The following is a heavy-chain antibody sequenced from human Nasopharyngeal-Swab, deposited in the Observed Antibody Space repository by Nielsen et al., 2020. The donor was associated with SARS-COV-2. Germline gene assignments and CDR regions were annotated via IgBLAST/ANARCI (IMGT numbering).Heavy chain of an antibody. CDR1: GGSISSSNW. V-gene: IGHV4-4*02. CDR3: AGCSSSWGHFDY. D-gene: IGHD6-13*01. CDR2: IYHSGST. Sequence: SETLSLTCAVSGGSISSSNWWSWVRQPPGKKLEWIGEIYHSGSTNYNPSLKSRVTISVDKSKNQFSLKLSSVTAADTAVYYCAGCSSSWGHFDYWGQGTLVTVSS. J-gene: IGHJ4*02.